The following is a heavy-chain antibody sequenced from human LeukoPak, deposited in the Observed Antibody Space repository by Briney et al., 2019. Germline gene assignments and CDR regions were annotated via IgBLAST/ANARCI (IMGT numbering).Heavy chain of an antibody. CDR3: ARVYCSGGSCYEYYYYYMGV. CDR1: GGTFSSYA. V-gene: IGHV1-69*01. CDR2: IIPIFGTA. J-gene: IGHJ6*03. Sequence: ASVKVSCKASGGTFSSYAISWVRRAPGQGLEWMGGIIPIFGTANYAQKFQGRVTITADESTSTAYMELSSLRSEDTAVYYCARVYCSGGSCYEYYYYYMGVWGKGTTVTVSS. D-gene: IGHD2-15*01.